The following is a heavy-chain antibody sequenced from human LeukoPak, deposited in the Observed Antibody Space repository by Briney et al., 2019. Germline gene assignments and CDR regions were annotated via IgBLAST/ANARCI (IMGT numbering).Heavy chain of an antibody. Sequence: GGSLRLSCAASGFTFDDYGMSWVRQAPGKGLEWVSSISTSSSYIYYADSVRGRFTMSRDNAKNSLYLQMNSLRAEDTAVYYCARGGDILSHDLGHIWGQGTMVTVSS. J-gene: IGHJ3*02. D-gene: IGHD3-16*01. V-gene: IGHV3-21*01. CDR1: GFTFDDYG. CDR3: ARGGDILSHDLGHI. CDR2: ISTSSSYI.